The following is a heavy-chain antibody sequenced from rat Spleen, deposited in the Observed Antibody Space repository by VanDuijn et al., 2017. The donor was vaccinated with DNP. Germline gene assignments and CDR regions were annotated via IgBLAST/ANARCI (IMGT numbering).Heavy chain of an antibody. CDR1: GFTFSTTW. D-gene: IGHD4-3*01. CDR3: ARDLIIRDTTSAMDV. J-gene: IGHJ4*01. CDR2: IKAKSNNYAT. Sequence: EVQVLESGGGLVQPGNSLKLSCATSGFTFSTTWMYWYRQFPEKRLEWVARIKAKSNNYATDYTESVKGRFTISRDDSRSNIYLQMNNLKEEDTATYYCARDLIIRDTTSAMDVWGQGTSVTVSS. V-gene: IGHV6-6*01.